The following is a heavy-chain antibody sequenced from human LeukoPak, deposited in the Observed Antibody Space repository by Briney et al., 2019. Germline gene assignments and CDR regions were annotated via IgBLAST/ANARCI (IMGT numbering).Heavy chain of an antibody. D-gene: IGHD3-16*02. CDR2: IYYSGST. Sequence: SETLSLTCTVSGGSISSYYWSWIRQPPGKGLEWIGYIYYSGSTNYNPSLKSRVTISVDTSKNQFSLKLSSVTAADTAVYYCARARRLPHVWGSYRSGAPLDYWGQGTLVTVSS. CDR3: ARARRLPHVWGSYRSGAPLDY. CDR1: GGSISSYY. J-gene: IGHJ4*02. V-gene: IGHV4-59*01.